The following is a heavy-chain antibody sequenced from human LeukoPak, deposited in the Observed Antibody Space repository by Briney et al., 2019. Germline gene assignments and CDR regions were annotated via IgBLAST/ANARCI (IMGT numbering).Heavy chain of an antibody. CDR3: ARVTHDYGDAFDI. D-gene: IGHD4-17*01. CDR1: GGSVSNDTYY. CDR2: IHDSGST. V-gene: IGHV4-61*01. Sequence: PSETLSLTCTVSGGSVSNDTYYWSWIRRPPGKGLEWIGYIHDSGSTNYNPSLKSRVTISVDTSKNQFSLKLSSVTAADTAVYYCARVTHDYGDAFDIWGQGTMVTVSS. J-gene: IGHJ3*02.